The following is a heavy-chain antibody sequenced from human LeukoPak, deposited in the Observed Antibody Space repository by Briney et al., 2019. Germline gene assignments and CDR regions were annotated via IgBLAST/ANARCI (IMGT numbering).Heavy chain of an antibody. J-gene: IGHJ5*02. CDR1: GYTFTSYD. CDR2: MNPNSGNT. Sequence: ASVKVSCKASGYTFTSYDINWVRQATGQGLEWMGWMNPNSGNTGYAQKFQGRVTMTRNPSISTAYMELSSLRSEDTAVYYCARQQWLVKSYNWFDPWGQGTLVTVSS. V-gene: IGHV1-8*01. D-gene: IGHD6-19*01. CDR3: ARQQWLVKSYNWFDP.